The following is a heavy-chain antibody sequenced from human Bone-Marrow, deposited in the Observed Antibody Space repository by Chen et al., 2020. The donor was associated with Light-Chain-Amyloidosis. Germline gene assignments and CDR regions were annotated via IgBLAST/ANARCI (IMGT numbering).Heavy chain of an antibody. CDR3: ASTTVTTRHVGAFDI. CDR2: IYSGGIT. D-gene: IGHD4-17*01. CDR1: GCIVSDNY. V-gene: IGHV3-53*02. Sequence: EVQLVETGGGLIQPGGSLRLSCEASGCIVSDNYITWVRQAPGKALEWVSVIYSGGITYYALSRNTLYLQMTSLCAEETAISYCASTTVTTRHVGAFDIWGQGTKVTVSS. J-gene: IGHJ3*02.